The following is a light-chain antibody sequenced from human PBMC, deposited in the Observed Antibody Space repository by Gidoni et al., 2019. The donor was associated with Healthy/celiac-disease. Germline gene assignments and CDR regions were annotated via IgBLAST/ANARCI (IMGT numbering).Light chain of an antibody. V-gene: IGLV3-25*02. CDR3: QSADSSCTVV. J-gene: IGLJ2*01. CDR1: ALPKQY. CDR2: KDS. Sequence: SHELTQPPSVSVSPGQTARITCSGDALPKQYAYWYQQKPGQAPVLVIYKDSERPLGIPERFSGSSSGTTVTLTISGVQAEDEADYYCQSADSSCTVVFGGGTKLTVL.